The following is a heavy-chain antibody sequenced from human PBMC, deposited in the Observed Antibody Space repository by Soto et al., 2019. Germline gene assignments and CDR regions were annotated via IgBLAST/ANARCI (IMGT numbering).Heavy chain of an antibody. Sequence: SETLSLTCTVSGGSISSYYWSWIRQPPGKGLEWIGYIYYSGSTNYNPSLKSRVTISVDTSKNQFSLKLSSVTAADTAVYYCARVTSRRGEVGFDYWGQGTLVTVSS. CDR1: GGSISSYY. CDR2: IYYSGST. J-gene: IGHJ4*02. V-gene: IGHV4-59*01. D-gene: IGHD3-16*01. CDR3: ARVTSRRGEVGFDY.